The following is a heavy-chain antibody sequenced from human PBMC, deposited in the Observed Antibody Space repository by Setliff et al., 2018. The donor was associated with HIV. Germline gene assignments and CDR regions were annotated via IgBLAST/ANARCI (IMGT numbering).Heavy chain of an antibody. Sequence: KPSETLSLTCTVSGGSISSYYWSWIRQPPGKGLEWIGYIYYSGSTNYNPSLKSRVTISVDTSKNQFSLKLSSVTAADTAVYYCARKGRYSGYDYDYWGQGTLVTVSS. CDR2: IYYSGST. CDR1: GGSISSYY. CDR3: ARKGRYSGYDYDY. D-gene: IGHD5-12*01. J-gene: IGHJ4*02. V-gene: IGHV4-59*08.